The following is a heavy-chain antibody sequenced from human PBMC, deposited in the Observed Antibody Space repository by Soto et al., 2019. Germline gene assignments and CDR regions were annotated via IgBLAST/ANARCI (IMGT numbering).Heavy chain of an antibody. CDR2: IYYSGST. CDR1: GGSISSYY. V-gene: IGHV4-59*08. J-gene: IGHJ6*03. CDR3: ASVYYYFWSGYTTYYYYYMDV. Sequence: SETLSLTCTVSGGSISSYYWSWIRQPPGKGLEWIGYIYYSGSTNYNPSLKSRVTISVDTSKNQFSLKLSSVTAADTAVYYCASVYYYFWSGYTTYYYYYMDVWGKGTTVTVS. D-gene: IGHD3-3*01.